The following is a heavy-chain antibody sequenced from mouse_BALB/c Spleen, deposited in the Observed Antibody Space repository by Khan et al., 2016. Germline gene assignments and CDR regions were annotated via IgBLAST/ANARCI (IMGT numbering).Heavy chain of an antibody. J-gene: IGHJ2*01. CDR3: NAIYYGNYIYFDY. V-gene: IGHV14-4*02. D-gene: IGHD2-1*01. Sequence: VRLQQSGAELVRSGASVKLSCTASAFNIKDYYIHWVKQRPEQGLEWIGWIDPESGDTEYVPKFQGKATVTADTSSNTAYLQLSSLTSEDSADDYCNAIYYGNYIYFDYWGQGTTLTVSS. CDR1: AFNIKDYY. CDR2: IDPESGDT.